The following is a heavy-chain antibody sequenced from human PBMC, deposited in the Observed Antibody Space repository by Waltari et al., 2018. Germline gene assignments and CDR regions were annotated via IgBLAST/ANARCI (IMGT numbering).Heavy chain of an antibody. CDR1: GFTFSSYA. CDR2: ISYEGSNK. J-gene: IGHJ6*02. V-gene: IGHV3-30*01. CDR3: ARDGQGQQLVPIYYYYYGMDV. Sequence: QVQLVESGGGVVQPGRSLRLSCAASGFTFSSYAMHWVRQAPGKGLAWVGVISYEGSNKDDEDSVKGRVTISRDNSKNTLDMQRNSLRAEDTAVYYCARDGQGQQLVPIYYYYYGMDVWGQGTTVTVSS. D-gene: IGHD6-13*01.